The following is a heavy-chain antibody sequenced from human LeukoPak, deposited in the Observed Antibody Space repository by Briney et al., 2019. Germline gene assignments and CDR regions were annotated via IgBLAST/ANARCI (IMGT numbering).Heavy chain of an antibody. D-gene: IGHD3-10*01. Sequence: ASVKVSCKASGYTFTGYYMHWVRQAPGQGLEWMGWINPNSGGTNYAQKFQGRVTMTRDTSISTAYMELSRLRSDDTAVYYCARDAYYYGSGSYYNPNYYYYMDVWGKGTAITISS. CDR3: ARDAYYYGSGSYYNPNYYYYMDV. CDR1: GYTFTGYY. V-gene: IGHV1-2*02. CDR2: INPNSGGT. J-gene: IGHJ6*03.